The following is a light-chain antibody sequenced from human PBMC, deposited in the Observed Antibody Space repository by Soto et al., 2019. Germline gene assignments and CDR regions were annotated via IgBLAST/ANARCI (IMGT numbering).Light chain of an antibody. Sequence: DIQMTQSPSSLSASVGDRVTITCQARQDIKNYLNWYQQKSGKAPKLLIYDASHLETWVRSRFSGSGSGTDFTFTINSLQPEDIATYYCQQYDNLPLTFGGGTKVEIK. CDR3: QQYDNLPLT. J-gene: IGKJ4*01. V-gene: IGKV1-33*01. CDR2: DAS. CDR1: QDIKNY.